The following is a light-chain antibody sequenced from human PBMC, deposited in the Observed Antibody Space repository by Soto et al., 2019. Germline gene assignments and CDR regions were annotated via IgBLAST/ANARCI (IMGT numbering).Light chain of an antibody. CDR1: QTISSTY. CDR2: ATS. CDR3: QRYDSSLYT. Sequence: ELVLTQSPGTLSLSPGDRATLSCRASQTISSTYLAWYQQRPGQAPRLLIYATSSRATGTPDRFSGSGSGTDFTLTISRLEPEDFAVYYCQRYDSSLYTFGQGTKLEIK. J-gene: IGKJ2*01. V-gene: IGKV3-20*01.